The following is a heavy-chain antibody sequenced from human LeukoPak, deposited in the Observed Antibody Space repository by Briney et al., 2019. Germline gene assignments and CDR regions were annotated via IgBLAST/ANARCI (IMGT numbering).Heavy chain of an antibody. J-gene: IGHJ4*02. V-gene: IGHV3-74*01. CDR3: ARDQVGATPIDY. CDR1: GFTFSSYW. Sequence: GGPLRLSCAASGFTFSSYWMHWLRQAPGKGLVWVSHINGDGGSTGYADSVKGRFTISRDNAKNTLYLHMNSLRAGDTAVYYCARDQVGATPIDYWGQGTVVTVSS. CDR2: INGDGGST. D-gene: IGHD1-26*01.